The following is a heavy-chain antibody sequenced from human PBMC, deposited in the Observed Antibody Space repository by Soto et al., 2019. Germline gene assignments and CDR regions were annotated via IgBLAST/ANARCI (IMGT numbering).Heavy chain of an antibody. CDR2: IIPIFGTA. V-gene: IGHV1-69*01. Sequence: QVQLVQSGAEVKKPGSSVKVSCKASGGTFSSYAISWVRQAPGQGLEWMGGIIPIFGTANYAQKFQGRVTITADESTSTAYMERSSLRSEDTAVDYCATYYSRGGGGDYYYYGKDVWGQGTTVTVSS. CDR3: ATYYSRGGGGDYYYYGKDV. D-gene: IGHD4-4*01. J-gene: IGHJ6*02. CDR1: GGTFSSYA.